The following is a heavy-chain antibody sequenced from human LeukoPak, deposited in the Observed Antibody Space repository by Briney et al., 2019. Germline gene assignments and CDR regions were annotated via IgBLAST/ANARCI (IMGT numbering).Heavy chain of an antibody. Sequence: PGGSLRLSCAASGFTFSSYSMNWVRQAPGKGLEWVSSISSSSSYIYYADSVKGRFTISRDNAKNSLYLQMNSLRAEDTAVYYCAARRGGYYDSSGYYYPFDYWGQGTLVTASS. D-gene: IGHD3-22*01. J-gene: IGHJ4*02. CDR2: ISSSSSYI. V-gene: IGHV3-21*01. CDR3: AARRGGYYDSSGYYYPFDY. CDR1: GFTFSSYS.